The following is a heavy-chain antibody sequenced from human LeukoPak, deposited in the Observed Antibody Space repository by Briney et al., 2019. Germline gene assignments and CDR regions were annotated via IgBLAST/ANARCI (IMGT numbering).Heavy chain of an antibody. Sequence: GGSLRLSCAASGFTFSSYGMSWVRQAPGKGLEWVSVISSSGGSTSYADAVKGRFTISRGNSKNTLYLQMNSLRAEDTAVYYCARERPAYYFDYWGQGTLVTVSS. J-gene: IGHJ4*02. D-gene: IGHD1-14*01. CDR1: GFTFSSYG. V-gene: IGHV3-23*01. CDR2: ISSSGGST. CDR3: ARERPAYYFDY.